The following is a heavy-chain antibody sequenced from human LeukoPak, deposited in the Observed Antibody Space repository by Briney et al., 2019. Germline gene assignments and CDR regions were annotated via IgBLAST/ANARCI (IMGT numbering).Heavy chain of an antibody. D-gene: IGHD6-13*01. V-gene: IGHV1-2*02. Sequence: AASVKVSCKASGYTFTGYYMHWVRQAPGEGLEWMGWINPNSGGTNYAQNFQGRVTMTRDTSITTAYMELSRLRSDDTAVYYCARDFWSVAGAGPGFDPWGQGTLVTVSS. J-gene: IGHJ5*02. CDR2: INPNSGGT. CDR1: GYTFTGYY. CDR3: ARDFWSVAGAGPGFDP.